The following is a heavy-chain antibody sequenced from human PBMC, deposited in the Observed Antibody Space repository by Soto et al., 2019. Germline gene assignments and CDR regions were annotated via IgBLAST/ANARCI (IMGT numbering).Heavy chain of an antibody. V-gene: IGHV1-69*13. D-gene: IGHD5-12*01. CDR2: IFPVFGRP. CDR3: AREGSGYNF. J-gene: IGHJ4*02. CDR1: GVSFSNFG. Sequence: SVKVSCKASGVSFSNFGISWVRQAPGQGLEWMGGIFPVFGRPNYAQRFRGRLNITADESTSTGYMELISLRSDDTAVYYCAREGSGYNFWGQGTQVNVSS.